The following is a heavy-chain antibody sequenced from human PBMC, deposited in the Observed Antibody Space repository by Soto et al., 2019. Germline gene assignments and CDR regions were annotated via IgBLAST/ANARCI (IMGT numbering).Heavy chain of an antibody. CDR2: ISAYNGNT. CDR1: GYTFTSYG. V-gene: IGHV1-18*01. Sequence: ASVKVSCKASGYTFTSYGISWVRQAPGQGLEWMGWISAYNGNTNYAQKLQGRVTMTTDTSTSTAYMELRSLRSDDTAVYYCARARRVVAAKKHFDYWGQGTLVNVSS. CDR3: ARARRVVAAKKHFDY. D-gene: IGHD2-15*01. J-gene: IGHJ4*02.